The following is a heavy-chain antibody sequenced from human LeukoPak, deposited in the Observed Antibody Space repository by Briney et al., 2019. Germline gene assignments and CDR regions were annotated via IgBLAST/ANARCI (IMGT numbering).Heavy chain of an antibody. CDR1: GYTLTELS. J-gene: IGHJ4*02. V-gene: IGHV1-46*01. Sequence: ASVKVSCKVPGYTLTELSMHWVRQAPGQGLEWMGIINPSGGVSSAQKFQGRVTMTRDTSTGTVYMELSSLRSEDTAVYYCARDYHGSGSLTTFDCWGQGTLVTVSS. CDR3: ARDYHGSGSLTTFDC. CDR2: INPSGGV. D-gene: IGHD3-10*01.